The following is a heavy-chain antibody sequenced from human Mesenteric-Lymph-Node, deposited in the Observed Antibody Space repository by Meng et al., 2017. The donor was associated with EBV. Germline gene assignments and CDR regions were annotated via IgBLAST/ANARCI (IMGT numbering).Heavy chain of an antibody. CDR3: AHRTSNFFDP. V-gene: IGHV2-5*02. CDR2: NYWDDDQ. CDR1: GVPLSSIGVV. Sequence: QMPLTAPGPRLLQPPPALTLTCSLYGVPLSSIGVVWCLIRPATGQALEWLALNYWDDDQRDSLSLHARLTIDKDTSQNQVVLTMINMDPVAVATYSCAHRTSNFFDPWGQGTLVTVSS. J-gene: IGHJ5*02.